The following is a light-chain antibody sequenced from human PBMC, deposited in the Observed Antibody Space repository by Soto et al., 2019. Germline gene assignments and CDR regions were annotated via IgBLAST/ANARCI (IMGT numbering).Light chain of an antibody. Sequence: DIQMTQSPSTLSAAVGDRVTITCRASQSISSWLAWYQQKPGKAPKLLIYKASSLQSGVPSRFSGIGSGTEFTLTIISLQPDDFATYYCQQYNSYSWTFGQGTKVEIK. CDR2: KAS. CDR1: QSISSW. V-gene: IGKV1-5*03. J-gene: IGKJ1*01. CDR3: QQYNSYSWT.